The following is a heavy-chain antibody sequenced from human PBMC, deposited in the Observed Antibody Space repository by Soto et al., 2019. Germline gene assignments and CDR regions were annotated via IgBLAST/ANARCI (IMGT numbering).Heavy chain of an antibody. Sequence: ASVKVSCKASGYTFTGYYMHLVRQAPGQGLEWMGWINPNSGGTNYAQKFQGWVTMARDTSISTAYMELSRLRSDDTAVYYCARQDPPNYYGSGSYYKSPAFDIWXQGTMVTVSS. V-gene: IGHV1-2*04. CDR1: GYTFTGYY. J-gene: IGHJ3*02. D-gene: IGHD3-10*01. CDR3: ARQDPPNYYGSGSYYKSPAFDI. CDR2: INPNSGGT.